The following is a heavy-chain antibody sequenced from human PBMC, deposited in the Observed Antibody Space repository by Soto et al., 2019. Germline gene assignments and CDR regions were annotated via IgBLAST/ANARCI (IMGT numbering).Heavy chain of an antibody. CDR1: GDSITNDKYY. CDR2: SSYSGTT. J-gene: IGHJ5*02. CDR3: ARDSRRTVTTFNWLEP. Sequence: QVQLQESGPGLVKPSQTLSLTCSVSGDSITNDKYYWTWIRQHRGKGLEWIGYSSYSGTTFSSTSPKNPATIAVITSKNRFPPDSRAATAADTAIYYCARDSRRTVTTFNWLEPWGQGILVTVSS. D-gene: IGHD4-17*01. V-gene: IGHV4-31*02.